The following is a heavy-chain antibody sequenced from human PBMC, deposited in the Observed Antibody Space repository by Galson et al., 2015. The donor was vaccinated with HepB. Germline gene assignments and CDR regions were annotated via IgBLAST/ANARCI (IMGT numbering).Heavy chain of an antibody. J-gene: IGHJ5*02. D-gene: IGHD2-2*02. V-gene: IGHV1-8*01. Sequence: SVKVSCKASGYTFTSYDINWVRQATGQGLEWMGWMNPNSGNTGYAQKFQGRVTMTRNTSISTAYMELSSLRSEDTAVYYCARGRGGIVVVPAAIQPFDPWGQGTLVTVSS. CDR3: ARGRGGIVVVPAAIQPFDP. CDR2: MNPNSGNT. CDR1: GYTFTSYD.